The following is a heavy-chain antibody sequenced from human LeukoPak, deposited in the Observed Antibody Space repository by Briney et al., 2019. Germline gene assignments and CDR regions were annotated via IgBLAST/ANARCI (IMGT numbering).Heavy chain of an antibody. CDR2: ISGGGSII. D-gene: IGHD3-10*01. CDR3: ARDLADMVRGVSNY. J-gene: IGHJ4*02. V-gene: IGHV3-48*02. CDR1: GFTFKDYS. Sequence: GGSLRLSCVASGFTFKDYSMNWVRQAPGKGLGWVSYISGGGSIIYYADSVKGRFTISRDNAKNSLYLQMHSLSDEDTAVYYCARDLADMVRGVSNYWGQGTLVTVSS.